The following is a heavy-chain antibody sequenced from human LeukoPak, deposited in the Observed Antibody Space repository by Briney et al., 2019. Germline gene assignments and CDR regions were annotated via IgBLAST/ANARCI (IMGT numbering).Heavy chain of an antibody. V-gene: IGHV3-30*04. CDR2: ISYDGSNK. D-gene: IGHD2-2*01. CDR3: ARASRYCSSTSCWYWFDP. J-gene: IGHJ5*02. Sequence: GRSLRLSCAASGFTFSSYAMHWVRQAPGKGLEGVAVISYDGSNKYYADSVKGRFTISRDNSKNTLHLQMNSLRAEDTAVYYCARASRYCSSTSCWYWFDPWGQGTLVTVSS. CDR1: GFTFSSYA.